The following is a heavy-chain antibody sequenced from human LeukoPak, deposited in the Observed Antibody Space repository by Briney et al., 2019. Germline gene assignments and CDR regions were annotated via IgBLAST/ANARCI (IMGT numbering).Heavy chain of an antibody. CDR1: GFTFSNYG. CDR2: IQYDGSNK. D-gene: IGHD2-2*01. J-gene: IGHJ4*02. V-gene: IGHV3-30*02. Sequence: GGSLRLSCAASGFTFSNYGMHWVRQAPGKGLEWVAFIQYDGSNKYYADSVKGRFTISRDNSKNTLYLQMNSLRAEDTAVYYCAKDSRPYCSSTSCLLFDYWGQGTLVTVSS. CDR3: AKDSRPYCSSTSCLLFDY.